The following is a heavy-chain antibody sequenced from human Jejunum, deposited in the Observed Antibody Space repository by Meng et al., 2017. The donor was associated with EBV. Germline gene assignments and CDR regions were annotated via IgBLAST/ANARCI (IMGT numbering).Heavy chain of an antibody. V-gene: IGHV3-23*01. Sequence: EVRLLESGGGSVQPGGSLRLSWAASGFTFSTSDMSWVRQAPGMGLQWVSGITYSGGTTYYADSVKGRFTISRDNSKNTVSLQMNSLRAEDTAVYYCAKESSATKFFDYWGQGTLVTVSS. D-gene: IGHD3-22*01. CDR3: AKESSATKFFDY. CDR2: ITYSGGTT. CDR1: GFTFSTSD. J-gene: IGHJ4*02.